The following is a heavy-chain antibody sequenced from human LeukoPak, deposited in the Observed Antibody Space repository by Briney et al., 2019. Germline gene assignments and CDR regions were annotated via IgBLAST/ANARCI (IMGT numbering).Heavy chain of an antibody. Sequence: PSETLSLTCAVYGGSFSDYYWNWIRQPPGKGLEWIGEINHSGSTNYNPSLKSRVTISVDTSKNQFSLKLSSVTAADTAVYYCARTPGRGYGSGSYYDRFDYWGQGTLVTVSS. CDR2: INHSGST. CDR1: GGSFSDYY. D-gene: IGHD3-10*01. J-gene: IGHJ4*02. V-gene: IGHV4-34*01. CDR3: ARTPGRGYGSGSYYDRFDY.